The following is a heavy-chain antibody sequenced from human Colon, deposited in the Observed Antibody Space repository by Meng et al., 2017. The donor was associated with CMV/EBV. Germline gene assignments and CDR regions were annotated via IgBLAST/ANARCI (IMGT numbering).Heavy chain of an antibody. Sequence: QLQLVQAGAEVKKPGAPVKVSCKASGYTFTGYYIHWVRQAPGQGLEWMGWINPYSGDTIYAQKFEVGVTMTRDASITTAHLELSSLKSDDTAVYYCGTFGGDFDYWGQGTLVTVSS. V-gene: IGHV1-2*02. CDR2: INPYSGDT. CDR3: GTFGGDFDY. CDR1: GYTFTGYY. J-gene: IGHJ4*02. D-gene: IGHD3-3*01.